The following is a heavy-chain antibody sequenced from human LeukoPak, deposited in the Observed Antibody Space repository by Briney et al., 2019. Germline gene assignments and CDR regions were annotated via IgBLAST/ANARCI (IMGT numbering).Heavy chain of an antibody. D-gene: IGHD3-22*01. CDR2: ISSSSSYI. CDR1: GFTFNTFN. J-gene: IGHJ4*02. V-gene: IGHV3-21*01. Sequence: GGSLRLSCAASGFTFNTFNMNWVRQAPGKGLEWVSSISSSSSYIYYADSVKGRFTVSRDNAKNSLYLQMNSLRAEDTAVYYCARDLRVHYYDSSGFPFDYWGQGTLVTVSS. CDR3: ARDLRVHYYDSSGFPFDY.